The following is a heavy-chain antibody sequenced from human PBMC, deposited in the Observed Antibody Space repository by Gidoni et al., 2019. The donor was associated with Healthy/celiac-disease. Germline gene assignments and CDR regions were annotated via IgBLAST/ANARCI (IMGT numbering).Heavy chain of an antibody. Sequence: QVQLQQSGPGLVKLWQLSQPTCGISGHRVSSNSADGNWGRQSPSRGLEWLERTYYGSTESNNYAVTIKSHITNNPVPSKIQFSLPLNSVSPYDTAVSGYARGRGGYYFHYWGQGTLVTVSS. CDR3: ARGRGGYYFHY. CDR2: TYYGSTESN. V-gene: IGHV6-1*01. CDR1: GHRVSSNSAD. J-gene: IGHJ4*02.